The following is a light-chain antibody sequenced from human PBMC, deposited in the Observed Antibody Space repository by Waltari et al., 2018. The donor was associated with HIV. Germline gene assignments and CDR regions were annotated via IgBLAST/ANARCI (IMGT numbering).Light chain of an antibody. V-gene: IGLV7-43*01. Sequence: QTVVPQEPSLTVSPGGTVTLTCASRTGAVTSGYYPNWFQQKPGQAPRPLCYSTSNKHASTPARFSGSRLGGKAALTLSGVQPEDEAEYYCLLYYGGAWVFGGGTKLTVL. CDR3: LLYYGGAWV. CDR1: TGAVTSGYY. J-gene: IGLJ3*02. CDR2: STS.